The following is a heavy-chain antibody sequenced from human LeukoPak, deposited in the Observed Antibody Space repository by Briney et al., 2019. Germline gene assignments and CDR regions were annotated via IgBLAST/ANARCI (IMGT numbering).Heavy chain of an antibody. CDR3: ARAPSGSRIY. CDR2: IYHSGST. J-gene: IGHJ4*02. V-gene: IGHV4-39*07. Sequence: ASETLSLTCTVSGGSISSSNYYWGWIRQPPGKGLEWIGSIYHSGSTYYNPSLKSRVTISVDTSKNQFSLKLSSVTAADTAVYYCARAPSGSRIYWGQGTLVTVSS. CDR1: GGSISSSNYY. D-gene: IGHD1-26*01.